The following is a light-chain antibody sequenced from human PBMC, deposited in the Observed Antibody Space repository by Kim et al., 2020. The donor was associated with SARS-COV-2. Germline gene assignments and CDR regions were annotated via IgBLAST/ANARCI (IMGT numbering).Light chain of an antibody. Sequence: QTATLPGTGKRDTVGNPGAAWQQKHQGHPPKLLSYRDHNRHSGISERFSASRSGNTASLTITGLQPEDEADYYRSAWDSSLSAWVFGGGTQLTVL. CDR1: RDTVGNPG. V-gene: IGLV10-54*01. CDR3: SAWDSSLSAWV. CDR2: RDH. J-gene: IGLJ3*02.